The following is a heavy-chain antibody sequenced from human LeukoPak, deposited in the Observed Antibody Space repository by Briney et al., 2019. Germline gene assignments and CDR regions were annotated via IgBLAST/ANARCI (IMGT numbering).Heavy chain of an antibody. CDR1: GFTFSNYA. V-gene: IGHV3-30-3*01. D-gene: IGHD3-3*01. CDR2: ISYDGSNK. Sequence: GRSLRLSCAASGFTFSNYAMHWVRQAPGKGLEWVAVISYDGSNKYYADSVKGRFTISRDNSKNTLYLRMNTLRAEDTAVYYCAKERSTIFLDWFDPWGQGTLVTVSS. J-gene: IGHJ5*02. CDR3: AKERSTIFLDWFDP.